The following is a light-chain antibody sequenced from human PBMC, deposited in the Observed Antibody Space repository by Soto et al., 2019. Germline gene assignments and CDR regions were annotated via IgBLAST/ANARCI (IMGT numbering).Light chain of an antibody. Sequence: IPLTQSPSSLSASVGDKVTSSCRASQAINSALAWCQQRPGKAPMVLIYDASILESGVPSRLSGSGSGTDFPLTISSLHPDDVGTYYCQQYNSYPLTFGGGTKVEIE. CDR1: QAINSA. CDR3: QQYNSYPLT. V-gene: IGKV1-13*02. CDR2: DAS. J-gene: IGKJ4*01.